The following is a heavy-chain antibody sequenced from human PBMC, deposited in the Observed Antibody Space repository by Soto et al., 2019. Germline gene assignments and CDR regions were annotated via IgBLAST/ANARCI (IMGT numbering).Heavy chain of an antibody. V-gene: IGHV4-34*01. D-gene: IGHD3-22*01. CDR3: ARDGVRGRYYYDSSGPLLEDY. CDR1: GGSFSGYY. J-gene: IGHJ4*02. Sequence: SETLSLTCAVYGGSFSGYYWTWIRQPPGTGLEWIGEINHSGSTNYNPSLKSRVTISVDTSKNQFSLRAEDTAVYYCARDGVRGRYYYDSSGPLLEDYWGQGTLVTVSS. CDR2: INHSGST.